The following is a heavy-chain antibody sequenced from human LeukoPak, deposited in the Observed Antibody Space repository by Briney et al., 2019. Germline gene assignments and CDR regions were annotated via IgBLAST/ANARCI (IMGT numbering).Heavy chain of an antibody. V-gene: IGHV4-39*01. J-gene: IGHJ5*02. Sequence: SETLSLTCTVSGGSISSSGYYWGWIRQPPGKGLEWIARIYYSGSSYYNPSLKSRVTLSVDTSKNQLSLKLSSLTAADTAVYYCARHEYSGSYYGLSWFDPWGQGTLVTVSS. CDR1: GGSISSSGYY. CDR3: ARHEYSGSYYGLSWFDP. CDR2: IYYSGSS. D-gene: IGHD1-26*01.